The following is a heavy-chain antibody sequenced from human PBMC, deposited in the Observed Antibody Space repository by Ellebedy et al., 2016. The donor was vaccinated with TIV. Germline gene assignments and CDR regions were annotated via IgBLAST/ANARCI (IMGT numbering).Heavy chain of an antibody. CDR3: AREGTDDYNYFDY. Sequence: SETLSLTCTVSGGSIYSGNYYWSWIRQPPGKGLEWIGYIYYSGSTYYNPSLESRVTISVDKSKNQVSLKLTSVTAADTAVYYCAREGTDDYNYFDYWGRGTLVTVSS. CDR2: IYYSGST. J-gene: IGHJ4*02. CDR1: GGSIYSGNYY. V-gene: IGHV4-30-4*02. D-gene: IGHD5-24*01.